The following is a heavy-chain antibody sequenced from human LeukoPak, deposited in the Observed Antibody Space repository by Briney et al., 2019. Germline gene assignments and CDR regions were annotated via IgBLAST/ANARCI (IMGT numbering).Heavy chain of an antibody. CDR2: IKQDGSET. Sequence: PGGSLRLSCAASGFTSSTYWMSWVRLAPGKGLEWVASIKQDGSETYYVDSVKGRFTLSRDNAKNSLYLQMNSLRADDTAVYYCARDRDSRWDFDLWGRGTLATVSS. D-gene: IGHD3-22*01. J-gene: IGHJ2*01. CDR1: GFTSSTYW. V-gene: IGHV3-7*01. CDR3: ARDRDSRWDFDL.